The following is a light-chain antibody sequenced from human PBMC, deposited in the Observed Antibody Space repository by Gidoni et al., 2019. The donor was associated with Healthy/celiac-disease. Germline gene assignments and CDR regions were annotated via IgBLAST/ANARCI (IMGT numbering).Light chain of an antibody. J-gene: IGKJ3*01. V-gene: IGKV3-11*01. Sequence: EIVLTQSPATLSLSPGERATLPCRASQSVSSYLTWYHQKPGQAPRLLIYDASNRATGIPARFSGSGSGTDFTLTISSLEPEDFAVYYCQQRSNSPLTFGPGTKVDIK. CDR1: QSVSSY. CDR2: DAS. CDR3: QQRSNSPLT.